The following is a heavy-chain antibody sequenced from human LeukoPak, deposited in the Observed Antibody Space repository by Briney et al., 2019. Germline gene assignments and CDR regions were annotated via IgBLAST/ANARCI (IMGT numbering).Heavy chain of an antibody. V-gene: IGHV3-48*02. D-gene: IGHD6-13*01. Sequence: GGSLRLSCAAPGFTFNTYSMNWVRQAPGKGLEWVSHISSSSSTIYYADSVKGRFTISRDNAKTSLYLQMNSLRDEDTAVYYCARVEQQPRAVCGMDVWGPGTTVTVSS. CDR3: ARVEQQPRAVCGMDV. CDR1: GFTFNTYS. CDR2: ISSSSSTI. J-gene: IGHJ6*02.